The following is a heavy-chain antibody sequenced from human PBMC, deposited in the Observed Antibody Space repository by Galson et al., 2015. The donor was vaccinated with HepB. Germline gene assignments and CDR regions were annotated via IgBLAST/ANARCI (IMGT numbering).Heavy chain of an antibody. CDR2: IVTSLQVT. CDR1: GGTFNRYA. CDR3: ARGRLEARANVFDP. J-gene: IGHJ5*02. Sequence: SVKVSCKASGGTFNRYALSWVRQAPGQGLEWMGRIVTSLQVTTYAQKFHGRITITADKSTNMGYLDLRSLRSDDTAVYFCARGRLEARANVFDPWGQGTQVIVSS. D-gene: IGHD5-24*01. V-gene: IGHV1-69*04.